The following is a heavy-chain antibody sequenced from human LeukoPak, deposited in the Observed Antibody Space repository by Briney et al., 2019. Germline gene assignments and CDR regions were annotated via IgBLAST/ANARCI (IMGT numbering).Heavy chain of an antibody. J-gene: IGHJ6*03. V-gene: IGHV4-59*11. Sequence: PSETLSLTCTVSGGSISRPYWSWIRQPPGEGLEWIGYVYSDGRTNFNPSLKSQVTMSIDTSKSQFSLRLPSVTAADAAVYYCARGGGLYFGDLFSAGYMDVWGKGTTVTVSS. CDR3: ARGGGLYFGDLFSAGYMDV. D-gene: IGHD3-10*01. CDR1: GGSISRPY. CDR2: VYSDGRT.